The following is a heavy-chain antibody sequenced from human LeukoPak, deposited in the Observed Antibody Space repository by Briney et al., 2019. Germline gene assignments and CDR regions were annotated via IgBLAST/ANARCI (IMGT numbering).Heavy chain of an antibody. V-gene: IGHV3-23*01. CDR1: GFTFSSYW. J-gene: IGHJ4*02. Sequence: GGSLRLSCEASGFTFSSYWMSWVRQAPGKGLEWVSAISGSGGSTYYADSVKGRFTISRDNSKNTLYLQMNSLRAEDTAVYYCAKDDKVVDGAFDYWGQGTLVTVSS. D-gene: IGHD2-15*01. CDR2: ISGSGGST. CDR3: AKDDKVVDGAFDY.